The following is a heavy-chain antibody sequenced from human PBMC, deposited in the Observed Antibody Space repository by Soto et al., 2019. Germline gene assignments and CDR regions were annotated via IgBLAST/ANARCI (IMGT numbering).Heavy chain of an antibody. J-gene: IGHJ1*01. CDR1: GDSISSGRYY. CDR2: IYHSGNT. D-gene: IGHD3-3*01. Sequence: PSETLSLTCTVSGDSISSGRYYWNWIRQHPGKGLEWIGYIYHSGNTYYNPSLKSRSSISLDTSKNQFSLKLDSVTVADTAVYYFRCIRHPFLEWLIPGFRGQGTLVTVSS. CDR3: RCIRHPFLEWLIPGF. V-gene: IGHV4-31*03.